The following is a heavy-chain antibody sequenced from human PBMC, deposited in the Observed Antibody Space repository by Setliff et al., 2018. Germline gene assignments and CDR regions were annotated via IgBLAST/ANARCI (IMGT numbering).Heavy chain of an antibody. CDR3: ARVGQQLVYYYYGMDV. CDR2: IYPGDSDT. Sequence: GESLKISCKGSGYSFTSYWIGWVRQMPGKGLEWMGIIYPGDSDTRYSPSFQGQVTISADKSISTAYLQWSSLKASDTAMYYCARVGQQLVYYYYGMDVLGQGTTVTVSS. D-gene: IGHD6-13*01. J-gene: IGHJ6*02. CDR1: GYSFTSYW. V-gene: IGHV5-51*01.